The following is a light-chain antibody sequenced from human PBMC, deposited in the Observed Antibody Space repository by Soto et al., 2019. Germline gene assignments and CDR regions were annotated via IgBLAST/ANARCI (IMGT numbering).Light chain of an antibody. J-gene: IGKJ5*01. CDR3: QQYSSSPRT. CDR2: DAP. CDR1: QTISSGF. Sequence: EIVLTQSPGILYLSPGDRATLSCRASQTISSGFLAWYQQKVGQAPRLLIYDAPNRATGVPDRFSGSGSGTDFSLTISRLGPEDFAVYHCQQYSSSPRTFGQGTRLEIK. V-gene: IGKV3-20*01.